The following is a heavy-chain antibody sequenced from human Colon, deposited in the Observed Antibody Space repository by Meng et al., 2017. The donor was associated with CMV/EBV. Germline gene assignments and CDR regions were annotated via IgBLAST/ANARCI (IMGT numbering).Heavy chain of an antibody. CDR1: GYTFAHFG. Sequence: SVKVSCKTSGYTFAHFGISWVRQAPGQGLEWMGGIIPILGIANYAQKFQGRVTITADKSTSTAYMELSSLRSEDTAVYYCATRSRQQLVPSWGPSYYYYYGMDVWGQGTTVTVSS. CDR2: IIPILGIA. D-gene: IGHD6-13*01. CDR3: ATRSRQQLVPSWGPSYYYYYGMDV. J-gene: IGHJ6*02. V-gene: IGHV1-69*10.